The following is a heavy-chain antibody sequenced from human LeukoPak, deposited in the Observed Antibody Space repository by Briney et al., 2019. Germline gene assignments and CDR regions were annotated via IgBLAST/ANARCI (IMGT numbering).Heavy chain of an antibody. CDR2: INHSGST. CDR3: ARGRFTMVRGVIVYMDV. V-gene: IGHV4-34*01. D-gene: IGHD3-10*01. CDR1: GGSFSGYY. Sequence: SETLSLTCAVYGGSFSGYYWSWIRQPPGKGLEWIGEINHSGSTNYNPSLKSRVTISVDTSKNQFSLKLSSVTAADTAVYYCARGRFTMVRGVIVYMDVWGKGTTVTVSS. J-gene: IGHJ6*03.